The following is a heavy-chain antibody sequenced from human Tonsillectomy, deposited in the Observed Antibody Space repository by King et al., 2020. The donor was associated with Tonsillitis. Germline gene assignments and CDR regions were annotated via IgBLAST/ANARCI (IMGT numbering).Heavy chain of an antibody. J-gene: IGHJ6*02. CDR2: INPSGGSA. CDR3: ARDQGYYDSSGHYYDGMDV. CDR1: GYFFTSYY. Sequence: VQLVESGAEVKKPGASVKVSCKASGYFFTSYYMHWVRQAPGEGLEWMGIINPSGGSANYAQKFQGRVTLTRDTSTSTVYMELSSLISEDTAVYYCARDQGYYDSSGHYYDGMDVWGQGTTVTVSS. V-gene: IGHV1-46*01. D-gene: IGHD3-22*01.